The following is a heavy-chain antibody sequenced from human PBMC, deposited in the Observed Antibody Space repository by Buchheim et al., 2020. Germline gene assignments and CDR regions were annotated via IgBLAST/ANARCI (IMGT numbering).Heavy chain of an antibody. CDR2: ISYDGSNK. CDR1: GFTFSSYA. D-gene: IGHD3-22*01. V-gene: IGHV3-30-3*01. CDR3: ARALTMIARGAGAFDI. Sequence: QVQLVESGGGVVQPGRSLRLSCAASGFTFSSYAMHWVRQAPGKGLEWVAVISYDGSNKYYADSVKGRFTIARDNSKNTRYLQMNSLRAEDTAVYYCARALTMIARGAGAFDIWGQGT. J-gene: IGHJ3*02.